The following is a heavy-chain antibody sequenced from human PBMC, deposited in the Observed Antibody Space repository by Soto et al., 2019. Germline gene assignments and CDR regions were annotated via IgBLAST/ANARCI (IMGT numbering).Heavy chain of an antibody. V-gene: IGHV1-2*02. CDR2: ITPNSGGT. J-gene: IGHJ3*02. CDR1: GYSFTDYY. CDR3: ARDQHDTSGYYYKFGAFHT. Sequence: QVQLVQSGAEVKKPGASVKVSCKTSGYSFTDYYMHWVRQAPGQGFEWMGWITPNSGGTNYAQKFQGRVTMTRDTSTSTAYMELSSLRHDDTAVYYCARDQHDTSGYYYKFGAFHTWGQGTMVTVSS. D-gene: IGHD3-22*01.